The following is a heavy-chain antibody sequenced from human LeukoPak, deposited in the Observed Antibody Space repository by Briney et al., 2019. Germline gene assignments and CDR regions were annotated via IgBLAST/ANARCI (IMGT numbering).Heavy chain of an antibody. V-gene: IGHV3-23*01. CDR2: INGRGDNT. CDR1: GVIISSYA. J-gene: IGHJ5*02. CDR3: AKDRVSPGFNWFDL. D-gene: IGHD2/OR15-2a*01. Sequence: GGSLRLSCAASGVIISSYAMSWVRQAPGKGLEWVSAINGRGDNTYYADFVKGRFTISRDNSKSTVYLQMNSLRTEDTAVYYCAKDRVSPGFNWFDLWGQGTLVTVSS.